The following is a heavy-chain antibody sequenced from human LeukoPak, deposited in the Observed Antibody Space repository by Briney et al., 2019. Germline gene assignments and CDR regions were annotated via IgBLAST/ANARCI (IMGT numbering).Heavy chain of an antibody. CDR2: VDYTGIT. CDR1: GGSISSSGYY. D-gene: IGHD5-18*01. V-gene: IGHV4-39*01. CDR3: VSHLYSSYYYHMDV. Sequence: TASETLSLTCTVSGGSISSSGYYWGWIRQPPGKGLEWIGSVDYTGITSHSPSLKSRVTISVDTSKNQFSLKVSSVGAADTGVYYCVSHLYSSYYYHMDVWGRGTTVTVSS. J-gene: IGHJ6*02.